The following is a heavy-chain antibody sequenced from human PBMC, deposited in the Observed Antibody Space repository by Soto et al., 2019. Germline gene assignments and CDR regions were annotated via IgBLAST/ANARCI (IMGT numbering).Heavy chain of an antibody. V-gene: IGHV3-66*01. Sequence: PGGSLRLSCAASGLSVSNNYLSWVRQAPGKGLEWVSVIYSAASGGNTYYMDSVEGRFIISRDSSKNTLDLQMDSLRVEDTAIYYCARSIALRYSDLALDDWGRGTVVTVSS. CDR1: GLSVSNNY. D-gene: IGHD3-9*01. CDR3: ARSIALRYSDLALDD. CDR2: IYSAASGGNT. J-gene: IGHJ4*02.